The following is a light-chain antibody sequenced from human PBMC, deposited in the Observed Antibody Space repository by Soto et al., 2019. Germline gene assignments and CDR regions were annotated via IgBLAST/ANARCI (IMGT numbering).Light chain of an antibody. CDR2: GAS. Sequence: EIVMTQSPATLSVSPGERATLSCRASQSVSSNLAWYQQKPGQAPRLLIYGASTRATGIPATFSGSGSGTEFTLTIGSLQSEDFAVYYCQQYNNWPLTFGGGTKVDTK. V-gene: IGKV3-15*01. J-gene: IGKJ4*01. CDR1: QSVSSN. CDR3: QQYNNWPLT.